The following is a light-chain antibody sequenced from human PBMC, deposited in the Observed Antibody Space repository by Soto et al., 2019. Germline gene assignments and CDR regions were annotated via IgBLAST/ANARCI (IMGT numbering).Light chain of an antibody. Sequence: DIQMTQSPSSLSASVRDRVTITCRASQSISSYLNWYQQKPGKAPRLLISAASSLQSGVPSRFSGSGSGTDFTLTISSLQPEDFATYYCQQIYCIPWTFGQGTKVEIK. CDR3: QQIYCIPWT. J-gene: IGKJ1*01. V-gene: IGKV1-39*01. CDR1: QSISSY. CDR2: AAS.